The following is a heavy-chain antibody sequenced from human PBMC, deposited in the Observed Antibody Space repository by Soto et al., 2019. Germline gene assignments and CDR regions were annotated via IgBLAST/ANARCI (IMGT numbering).Heavy chain of an antibody. V-gene: IGHV3-33*01. D-gene: IGHD3-22*01. CDR2: IWYEGSDK. J-gene: IGHJ4*02. CDR1: GFTFSSYG. CDR3: ATVSDYYDSSGYRVPFDY. Sequence: PGGSLRLSCAAPGFTFSSYGMHWVRQAPGKGLEWVAVIWYEGSDKYYADSVKGRFTISRDNSKNTLYLQMNSLRAEATAVYYCATVSDYYDSSGYRVPFDYSGQGTLVTVSS.